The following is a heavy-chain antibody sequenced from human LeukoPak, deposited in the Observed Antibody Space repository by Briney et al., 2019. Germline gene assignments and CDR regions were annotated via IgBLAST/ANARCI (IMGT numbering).Heavy chain of an antibody. J-gene: IGHJ4*02. CDR3: AKSDYYDSSGYYYGSDY. CDR1: GFTFSSYA. Sequence: PGGSLRLSCAASGFTFSSYAMTWVRQAPGKGLEWVSGISGSGGSTYYADSVKGRFTISRDNSKNTLYVQMNSLRAEDTAVYYWAKSDYYDSSGYYYGSDYWGQGTLVTVSS. V-gene: IGHV3-23*01. CDR2: ISGSGGST. D-gene: IGHD3-22*01.